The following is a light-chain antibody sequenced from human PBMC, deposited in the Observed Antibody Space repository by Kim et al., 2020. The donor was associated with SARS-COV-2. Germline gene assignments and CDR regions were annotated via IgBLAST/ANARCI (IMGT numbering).Light chain of an antibody. J-gene: IGLJ3*02. CDR3: TSRDSSGNWV. CDR1: SSRSYY. CDR2: GKN. Sequence: VAVEQTVRITCRGHSSRSYYRSWYQQRREQAPVLVIYGKNNRSSGIPDRFSGSSAGNTASLTITGAQAEDEADYYCTSRDSSGNWVFGGGTQLTVL. V-gene: IGLV3-19*01.